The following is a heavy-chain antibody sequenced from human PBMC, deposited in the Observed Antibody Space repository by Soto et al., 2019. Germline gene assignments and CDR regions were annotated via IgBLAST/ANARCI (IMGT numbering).Heavy chain of an antibody. Sequence: QVQLQESGPGLVKASETLSLTCTVSGGSMFSYYWSWIRQPAGKGLEWIARIYGSGGTNYNPSLTSRVTMSLDTSKHKFSLRLTSVTAADPAVYYCAREGASSYASRHFDNWGPGTLVTVSS. CDR3: AREGASSYASRHFDN. J-gene: IGHJ4*02. D-gene: IGHD3-16*01. V-gene: IGHV4-4*07. CDR2: IYGSGGT. CDR1: GGSMFSYY.